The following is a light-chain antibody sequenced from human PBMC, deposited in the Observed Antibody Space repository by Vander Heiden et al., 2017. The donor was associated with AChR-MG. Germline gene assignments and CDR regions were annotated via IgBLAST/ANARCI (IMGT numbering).Light chain of an antibody. CDR3: AAWDDSLSVHVV. V-gene: IGLV1-47*01. Sequence: QSVLTQPPSASGTPGQRVTIPCSGSSSNIGSNYVYWYQQLPGTAPKLLIYRNKQRPSGVPDRFSGSKSGTSASLAISGLRSEDEADYYCAAWDDSLSVHVVFGGGTKLTVL. CDR2: RNK. CDR1: SSNIGSNY. J-gene: IGLJ2*01.